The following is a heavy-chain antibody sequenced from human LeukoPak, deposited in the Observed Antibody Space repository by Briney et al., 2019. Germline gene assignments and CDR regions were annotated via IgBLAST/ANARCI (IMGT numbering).Heavy chain of an antibody. CDR2: IIPILGIA. CDR3: ARVGALFDY. V-gene: IGHV1-69*04. D-gene: IGHD1-26*01. CDR1: GGTFSSYA. J-gene: IGHJ4*02. Sequence: ASVKVSCKASGGTFSSYAISWVRQAPGQGLEWMGRIIPILGIANYAQKFQGRVTITADKSTSTAYMELSSLRSEDAAVYYCARVGALFDYWGQGTLVTVSS.